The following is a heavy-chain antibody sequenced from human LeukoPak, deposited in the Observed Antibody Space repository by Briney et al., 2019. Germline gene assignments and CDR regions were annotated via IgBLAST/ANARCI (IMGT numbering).Heavy chain of an antibody. CDR3: GKVIGGGGAFDI. Sequence: PGRSLRLSCAASGFTFDDYAMHWVRQAPGKGLEWVSGINWNSDNIGYADSVKGRFTISRDNAKNSLYLQMNSLRAEDTAFYYWGKVIGGGGAFDIWGQGTMVTVSS. V-gene: IGHV3-9*01. J-gene: IGHJ3*02. CDR2: INWNSDNI. CDR1: GFTFDDYA. D-gene: IGHD2/OR15-2a*01.